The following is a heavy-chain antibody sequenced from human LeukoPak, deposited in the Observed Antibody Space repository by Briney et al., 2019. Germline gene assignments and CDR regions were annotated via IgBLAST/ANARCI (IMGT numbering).Heavy chain of an antibody. CDR1: GGSISSGDYY. Sequence: PSETLSLTCTVSGGSISSGDYYWSWIRQPPGKGLEWIGYIYYSGSTYYNPSLKSRVTKSVDTSKNQFSLKLSSVTAADTAVYYCASVVVDRRAFDIWGQGTMVTVSS. V-gene: IGHV4-30-4*01. D-gene: IGHD2-2*01. CDR2: IYYSGST. CDR3: ASVVVDRRAFDI. J-gene: IGHJ3*02.